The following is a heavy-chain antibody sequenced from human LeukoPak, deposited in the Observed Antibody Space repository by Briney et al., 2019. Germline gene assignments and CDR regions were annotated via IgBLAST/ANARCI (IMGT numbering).Heavy chain of an antibody. V-gene: IGHV3-21*01. J-gene: IGHJ4*02. CDR3: ARGSGYSFGFYY. D-gene: IGHD5-18*01. CDR2: ISSSSSYI. CDR1: GFTFSSYS. Sequence: GGSLRLSCAASGFTFSSYSMNWVRQAPGKGLEWVSSISSSSSYIYYADSVKGRFTISKDNAKNSLYLQMNSLRAEDTAVYYCARGSGYSFGFYYWGQGTLVTVSS.